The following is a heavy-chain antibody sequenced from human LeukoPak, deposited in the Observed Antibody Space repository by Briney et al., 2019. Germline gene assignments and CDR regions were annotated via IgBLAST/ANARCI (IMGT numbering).Heavy chain of an antibody. V-gene: IGHV1-24*01. Sequence: ASVKVPCKVSGYTLTELSMHWVRQAPGKGLEWMGGFDPEDGETIYAQKFQGRVTMTEDTSTDTAYMELSSLRSEDTAVYYCATVGRSIVVPTYYYYGMDVWGQGTTVTVSS. CDR1: GYTLTELS. CDR3: ATVGRSIVVPTYYYYGMDV. J-gene: IGHJ6*02. D-gene: IGHD3-22*01. CDR2: FDPEDGET.